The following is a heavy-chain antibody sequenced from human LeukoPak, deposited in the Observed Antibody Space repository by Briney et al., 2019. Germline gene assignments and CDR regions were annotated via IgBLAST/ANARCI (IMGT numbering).Heavy chain of an antibody. D-gene: IGHD3-22*01. CDR3: ARRASYYDSSGVDY. J-gene: IGHJ4*02. CDR2: ISYDRRNK. CDR1: GFNFNNYA. V-gene: IGHV3-30*01. Sequence: GGSLRLSCAASGFNFNNYAVHWVRQAPGKGLEWVAFISYDRRNKYYADSVKGRFTVSRDNSMNTLYLQMNSLRAEDTAVYYCARRASYYDSSGVDYWGQGTLVTVSS.